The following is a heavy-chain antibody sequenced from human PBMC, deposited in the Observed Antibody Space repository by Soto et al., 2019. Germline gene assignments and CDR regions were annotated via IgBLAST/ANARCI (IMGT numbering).Heavy chain of an antibody. V-gene: IGHV1-2*02. J-gene: IGHJ4*02. CDR3: ARVSGGYKD. D-gene: IGHD6-19*01. CDR1: GYTFTGHY. Sequence: QVQLVQSGAEVKKPGASVKVSCKASGYTFTGHYLHWVRQAPGQGLEWMGWINPYTGVTNSSQKFQGRVTMTRDTSISTAYMELSRLRFDDTAGYYCARVSGGYKDWGQGTLVTVSS. CDR2: INPYTGVT.